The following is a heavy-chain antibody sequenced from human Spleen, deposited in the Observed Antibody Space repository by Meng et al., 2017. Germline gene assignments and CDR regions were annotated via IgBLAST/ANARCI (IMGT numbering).Heavy chain of an antibody. V-gene: IGHV4-39*07. Sequence: SETLSLTCTVSGGPINSGTYYWAWIRQPPGKGLEWMGSIHYSGGTYYNPSLKSRVTISVDTSKNQFSLMLSSVTAADTAVYYCARPNDSSGYYALGFDSWGQGTLVTVSS. J-gene: IGHJ4*02. CDR3: ARPNDSSGYYALGFDS. D-gene: IGHD3-22*01. CDR1: GGPINSGTYY. CDR2: IHYSGGT.